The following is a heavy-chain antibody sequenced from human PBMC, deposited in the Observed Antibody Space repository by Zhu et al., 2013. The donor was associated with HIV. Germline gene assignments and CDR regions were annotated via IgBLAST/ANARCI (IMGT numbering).Heavy chain of an antibody. CDR2: INPNSGGT. Sequence: QVQLVQSGAEVKKPGASVKVSCKASGYTFTGYYMHWVRQAPGQGLEWMGWINPNSGGTNYAQRFQGRVTMTRDTSISTAYMELSRLRSDDTAVYYCARERGVYYDSSGNDYWGQGTPGHRLL. J-gene: IGHJ4*02. CDR1: GYTFTGYY. CDR3: ARERGVYYDSSGNDY. D-gene: IGHD3-22*01. V-gene: IGHV1-2*02.